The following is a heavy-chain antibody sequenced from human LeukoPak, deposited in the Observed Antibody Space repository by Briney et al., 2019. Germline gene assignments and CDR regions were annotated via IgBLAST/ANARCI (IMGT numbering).Heavy chain of an antibody. CDR2: ISGSGGST. CDR1: GFTFSSYA. CDR3: AKDPGYCSGGSCYSFGFDP. D-gene: IGHD2-15*01. Sequence: GGSLRLSCAASGFTFSSYAMSWVRQAPGKGLEWVSAISGSGGSTYYADSVKGRFTISTDNSKNTLYLQMNSLRAEDTAVYYCAKDPGYCSGGSCYSFGFDPWGQGTLVTVSS. J-gene: IGHJ5*02. V-gene: IGHV3-23*01.